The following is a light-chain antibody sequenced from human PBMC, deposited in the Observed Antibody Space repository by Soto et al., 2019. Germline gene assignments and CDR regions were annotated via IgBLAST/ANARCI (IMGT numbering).Light chain of an antibody. Sequence: IQLTQSPSSLSASFGDRVSLACRASQDITTHLAWYQQKPGKAPRLLIYAASTLQSGVPSRFSGSGFGTVFTLTITSLQPDDFATYYCQQLYRYQWTFGQGTTVDIK. CDR3: QQLYRYQWT. V-gene: IGKV1-9*01. CDR2: AAS. J-gene: IGKJ1*01. CDR1: QDITTH.